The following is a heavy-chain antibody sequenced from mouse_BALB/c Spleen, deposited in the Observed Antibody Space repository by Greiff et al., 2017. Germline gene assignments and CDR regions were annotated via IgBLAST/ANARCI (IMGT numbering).Heavy chain of an antibody. CDR2: ISSGGSYT. J-gene: IGHJ4*01. Sequence: EVMLVESGGGLVKPGGSLKLSCAASGFTFSSYAMSWVRQSPEKRLEWVAEISSGGSYTYYPDTVTGRFTISRDNAKNTLYLEMSSLRSEDTAMYYCAREGGNYVVDYWGQGTSVTVSS. CDR3: AREGGNYVVDY. CDR1: GFTFSSYA. D-gene: IGHD2-1*01. V-gene: IGHV5-9-4*01.